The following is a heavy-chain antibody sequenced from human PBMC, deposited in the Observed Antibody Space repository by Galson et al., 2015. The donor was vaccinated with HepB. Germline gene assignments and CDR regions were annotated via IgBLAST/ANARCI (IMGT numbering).Heavy chain of an antibody. CDR1: GYTFTSYA. J-gene: IGHJ2*01. V-gene: IGHV7-4-1*02. D-gene: IGHD3-3*01. Sequence: SVKVSCKASGYTFTSYAMNWVRQAPGQGLEWMGWINTNTGNPTYAQGFTGRFVFSLDTSVSTAYLQISSLKAEDTAVYYCARTGWVRFLEWFSAYFDLWGRGTLVTVSS. CDR3: ARTGWVRFLEWFSAYFDL. CDR2: INTNTGNP.